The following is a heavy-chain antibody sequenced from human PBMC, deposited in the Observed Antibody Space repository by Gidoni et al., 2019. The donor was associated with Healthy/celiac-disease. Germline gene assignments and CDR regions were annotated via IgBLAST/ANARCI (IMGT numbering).Heavy chain of an antibody. CDR3: AKDSNPNVWFREGFDY. D-gene: IGHD3-10*01. V-gene: IGHV3-30*18. J-gene: IGHJ4*02. CDR1: GFTFSTYG. CDR2: ISYDGSNK. Sequence: QVQLVESGGGVVQPGRSLRLSCAASGFTFSTYGMHWVRQAPGKGLEWVAVISYDGSNKYYGDSVKGRFTITRDNSKNTLYLQMNSLRAEDTAVYYCAKDSNPNVWFREGFDYWGQGTLVTVSS.